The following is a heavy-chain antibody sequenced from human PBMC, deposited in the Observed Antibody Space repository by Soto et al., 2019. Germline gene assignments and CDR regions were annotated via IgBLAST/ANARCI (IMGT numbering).Heavy chain of an antibody. J-gene: IGHJ6*02. V-gene: IGHV4-34*01. CDR1: GGSFSGYY. CDR3: ARETAYDYVWGSYRPANYGMDV. D-gene: IGHD3-16*02. Sequence: QVQLQQWGAGLLKPSETLSLTCAVYGGSFSGYYWTWIRQPPGKGLEWIGEINHSGNTNYKPSLKGRVRISVSTSKSQFSMTLSSVTAAETAVYFCARETAYDYVWGSYRPANYGMDVCGQGTTVRVSS. CDR2: INHSGNT.